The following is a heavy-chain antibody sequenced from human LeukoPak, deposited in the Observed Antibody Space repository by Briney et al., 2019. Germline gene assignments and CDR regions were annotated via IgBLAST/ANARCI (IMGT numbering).Heavy chain of an antibody. CDR2: IWYDGSNK. D-gene: IGHD6-19*01. CDR1: GFTFSSYG. V-gene: IGHV3-33*01. CDR3: ARVELPIAVAGDDY. J-gene: IGHJ4*02. Sequence: PGGSLGLSCAASGFTFSSYGMHWVRQAPGKGLEWVAVIWYDGSNKYYADSVKGRFTISRDNSKNTLYLQMNSLRAEDTAVYYCARVELPIAVAGDDYWGQGTLVTVSS.